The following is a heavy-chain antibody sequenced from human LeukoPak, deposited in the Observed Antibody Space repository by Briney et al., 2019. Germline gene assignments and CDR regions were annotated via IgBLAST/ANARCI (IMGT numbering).Heavy chain of an antibody. CDR3: ARDRPGSGWYCLDS. J-gene: IGHJ4*02. D-gene: IGHD6-19*01. V-gene: IGHV3-48*01. CDR1: GFTFSSYS. CDR2: ITSSSSTI. Sequence: PGGSLTLACAASGFTFSSYSMNWVRQAPGKGLEWVSFITSSSSTIHYVDSVKGRFIISRDNAKNSLYLQMNSLRAEDTAVYYCARDRPGSGWYCLDSWGQGTLIIVSA.